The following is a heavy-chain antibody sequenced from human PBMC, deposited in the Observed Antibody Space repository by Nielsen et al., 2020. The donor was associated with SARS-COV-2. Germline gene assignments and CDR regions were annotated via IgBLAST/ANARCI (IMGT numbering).Heavy chain of an antibody. CDR2: IYHSGRT. D-gene: IGHD3-16*01. CDR3: ARGGRITFGGADDAFDI. Sequence: TLSLPCAVSGGSISSGGYSWSWIRQPPGKGLEWIGYIYHSGRTYYNPSLKSRVTISVDRSKNQFSLKLSSVTAADTAVYYCARGGRITFGGADDAFDIWGQGTMVTVSS. J-gene: IGHJ3*02. CDR1: GGSISSGGYS. V-gene: IGHV4-30-2*01.